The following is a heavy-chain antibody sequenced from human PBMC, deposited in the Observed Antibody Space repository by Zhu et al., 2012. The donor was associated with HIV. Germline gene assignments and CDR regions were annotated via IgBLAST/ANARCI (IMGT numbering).Heavy chain of an antibody. Sequence: QVQLQQWGAGLVKPSETLSLTCTVSGDSVSSGSYYWSWIRQSPGKGLEWVGYIYYTGSANYNPSLKGRLTISVETSKNQFSLKLSSVTAADTAVYYCARSWPNYGGNPPYYFDYWARNPGHRLL. CDR2: IYYTGSA. CDR1: GDSVSSGSYY. D-gene: IGHD4-23*01. J-gene: IGHJ4*01. V-gene: IGHV4-61*01. CDR3: ARSWPNYGGNPPYYFDY.